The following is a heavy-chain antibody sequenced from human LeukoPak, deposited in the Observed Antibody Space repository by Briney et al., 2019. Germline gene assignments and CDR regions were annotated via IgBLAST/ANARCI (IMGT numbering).Heavy chain of an antibody. D-gene: IGHD1-7*01. CDR3: ARKNNWNYRLDY. V-gene: IGHV4-34*01. CDR2: INHSGST. J-gene: IGHJ4*02. CDR1: GGSFSGYY. Sequence: SETLSLTCAVYGGSFSGYYWSWLRQPPGKGLEWIGEINHSGSTNYNPSLKSRVTISVDTSKNQFSLKLSSVTAADTAVYYCARKNNWNYRLDYWGQGTLVTVSS.